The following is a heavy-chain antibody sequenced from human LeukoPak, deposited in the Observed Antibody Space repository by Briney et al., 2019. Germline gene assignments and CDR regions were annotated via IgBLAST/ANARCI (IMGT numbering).Heavy chain of an antibody. V-gene: IGHV4-59*12. CDR3: ARARGYSYGSRYFDY. CDR2: IYYSGST. J-gene: IGHJ4*02. D-gene: IGHD5-18*01. Sequence: PSETLSLTCTVSGGSISSYYWSWIRQPPGKGLEWIGYIYYSGSTNYNPSLKSRVTISVDTSKNQFSLKLSSVTAADTAVYYCARARGYSYGSRYFDYWGQGTLVTVSP. CDR1: GGSISSYY.